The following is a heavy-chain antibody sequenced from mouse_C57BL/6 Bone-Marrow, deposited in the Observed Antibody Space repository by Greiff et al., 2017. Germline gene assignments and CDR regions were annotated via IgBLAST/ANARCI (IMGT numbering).Heavy chain of an antibody. CDR2: IDPSDSYT. V-gene: IGHV1-59*01. CDR1: GYTFTSYW. CDR3: AREDYYGSSSHWYFDV. J-gene: IGHJ1*03. Sequence: QVQLKQPGAELVRPGTSVKLSCKASGYTFTSYWMHWVKQRPGQGLEWIGVIDPSDSYTNYNQKFKGKATLTVDTSSSTAYMQLSSLTSEDYAVYYCAREDYYGSSSHWYFDVWGTGTTVTVSS. D-gene: IGHD1-1*01.